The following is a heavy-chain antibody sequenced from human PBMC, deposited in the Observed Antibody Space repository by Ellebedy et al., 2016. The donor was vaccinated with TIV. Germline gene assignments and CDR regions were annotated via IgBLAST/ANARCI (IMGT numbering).Heavy chain of an antibody. J-gene: IGHJ6*02. CDR2: ISYDGSNK. CDR3: AKTVVVTAIHYYYYYGMDV. V-gene: IGHV3-30*18. Sequence: GESLKISXAASGFTFSSYGMHWVRQAPGKGLEWVAVISYDGSNKYYADSVKGRFTISRDNSKNTLYLQMNSLRAEDTAVYYCAKTVVVTAIHYYYYYGMDVWGQGTTVTVSS. D-gene: IGHD2-21*02. CDR1: GFTFSSYG.